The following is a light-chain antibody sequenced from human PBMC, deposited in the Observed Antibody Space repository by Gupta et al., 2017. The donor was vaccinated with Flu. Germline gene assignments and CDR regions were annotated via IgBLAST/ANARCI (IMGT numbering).Light chain of an antibody. Sequence: EIVLTQSPATLSLSPGERATLSCRASQTVNSFLAWYQQKPGQAPRLLIYDASNRVTGIPARFGGSGSGTDFTLTISSLEPEDFAVYYCQQRSNWPLTFGGGTKVEIK. CDR2: DAS. J-gene: IGKJ4*01. V-gene: IGKV3-11*01. CDR1: QTVNSF. CDR3: QQRSNWPLT.